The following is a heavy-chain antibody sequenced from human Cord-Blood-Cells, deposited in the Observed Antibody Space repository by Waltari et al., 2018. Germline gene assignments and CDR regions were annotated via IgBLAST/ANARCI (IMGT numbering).Heavy chain of an antibody. CDR2: ISAYNGNT. CDR1: GYTFTSYG. V-gene: IGHV1-18*01. Sequence: QVQLVQSGAEVKKPGASVKVSCKASGYTFTSYGISWVRQAPGQGLEWMGWISAYNGNTNYAQKRQGRVTMTTDTATSTAYMELRSLRSDDTAVYYCARVPRPFYCSGGSCYFDYWGQGTLVTVSS. J-gene: IGHJ4*02. CDR3: ARVPRPFYCSGGSCYFDY. D-gene: IGHD2-15*01.